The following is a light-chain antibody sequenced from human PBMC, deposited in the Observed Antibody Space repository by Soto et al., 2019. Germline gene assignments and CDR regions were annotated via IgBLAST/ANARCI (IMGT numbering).Light chain of an antibody. J-gene: IGKJ2*01. CDR1: QASFQIDGNTY. CDR2: RIS. V-gene: IGKV2-24*01. CDR3: MQATQPYT. Sequence: DVVMTQTPLSSPVTLGQPASISCSPVQASFQIDGNTYLSCLHKRPGQPPRLLIYRISNRFSGVPDRFSGSGAGTDFTLKISRVEAEDVGVYYCMQATQPYTFGPGTKLEIK.